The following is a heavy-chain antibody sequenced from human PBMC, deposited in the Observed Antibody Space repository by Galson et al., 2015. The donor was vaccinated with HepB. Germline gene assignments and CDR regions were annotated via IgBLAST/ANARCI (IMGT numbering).Heavy chain of an antibody. D-gene: IGHD3-9*01. CDR3: ARDRNYDISNGAFDI. Sequence: CAISGDSVSSNSATWNWIRQSPSSGLEWLGRTYYRSKWFNEYAVSVKSGIIINPDTSKNQFSLKLSSVTAADTAVYYCARDRNYDISNGAFDIWGQGTMVTVSS. J-gene: IGHJ3*02. CDR1: GDSVSSNSAT. CDR2: TYYRSKWFN. V-gene: IGHV6-1*01.